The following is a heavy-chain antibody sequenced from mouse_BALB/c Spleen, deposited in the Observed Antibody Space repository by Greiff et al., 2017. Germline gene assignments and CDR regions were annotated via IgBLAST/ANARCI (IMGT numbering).Heavy chain of an antibody. J-gene: IGHJ4*01. Sequence: VQLVESGPGLVAPSQSLSITCTVSGFSLTSYGVHWVRQPPGKGLEWLGVIWTGGSTNYNSALMSRLSISKDNSKSQVFLKMNSLQTDDTAMYYCARAYYDYDGYYAMDYWGQGTSVTVSS. CDR2: IWTGGST. CDR1: GFSLTSYG. CDR3: ARAYYDYDGYYAMDY. V-gene: IGHV2-9*02. D-gene: IGHD2-4*01.